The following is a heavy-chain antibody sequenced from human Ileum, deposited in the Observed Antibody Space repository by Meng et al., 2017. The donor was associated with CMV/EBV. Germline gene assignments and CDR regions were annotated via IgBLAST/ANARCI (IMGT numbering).Heavy chain of an antibody. CDR3: ARGYISCLYS. Sequence: LSCTLSGRSGRRGSYDWSCLRQPTGKGLEWIEYIYYSGSTNYNPSLKSPVTIPVDTSKNHFSLKLSSVPAADTAVYYCARGYISCLYSWGQGTLVTVSS. J-gene: IGHJ4*02. D-gene: IGHD6-13*01. CDR2: IYYSGST. V-gene: IGHV4-61*03. CDR1: GRSGRRGSYD.